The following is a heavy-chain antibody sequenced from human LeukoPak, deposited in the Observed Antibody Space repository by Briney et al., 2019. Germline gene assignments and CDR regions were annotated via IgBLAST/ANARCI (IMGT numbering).Heavy chain of an antibody. J-gene: IGHJ4*02. CDR2: IWYDGSNK. Sequence: GGSLRLSCVASGFTFSNYAMHWVRQAPGKGLEWVAVIWYDGSNKYYADSVKGRFAISRDNSKNTLYLQMNSLRAEDTAVYYCARDALSDGFLGWFFDYWGQGTLVTVSS. V-gene: IGHV3-33*08. CDR3: ARDALSDGFLGWFFDY. D-gene: IGHD3-3*01. CDR1: GFTFSNYA.